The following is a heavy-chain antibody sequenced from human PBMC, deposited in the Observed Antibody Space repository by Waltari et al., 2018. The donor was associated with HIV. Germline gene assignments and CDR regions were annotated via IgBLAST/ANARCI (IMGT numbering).Heavy chain of an antibody. CDR1: GYTFSNYG. Sequence: QVQLVQSGAEVKKPGASVKVSCKASGYTFSNYGFTWVRQAPGQGLEWMGWISAYNGNTNYAQRLQGRVTVTTDTSTSTAYMELRSLRSDDTAVYYCARDFGRQVVLRSDGFDIWGQGTMVTVSS. J-gene: IGHJ3*02. D-gene: IGHD6-6*01. V-gene: IGHV1-18*01. CDR2: ISAYNGNT. CDR3: ARDFGRQVVLRSDGFDI.